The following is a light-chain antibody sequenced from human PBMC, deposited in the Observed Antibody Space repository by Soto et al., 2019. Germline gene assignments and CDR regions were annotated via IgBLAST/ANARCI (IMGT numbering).Light chain of an antibody. V-gene: IGKV3-20*01. J-gene: IGKJ1*01. CDR2: AAS. Sequence: EIVLTQSPGTLSSSPGERATLSCRASQSVSSTYLAWYQQKPGQTPRLLISAASNRATGIPDRFSGSGSGTDFALTISRLEPEDLAVYYCQQYGSSSWTFGQGPRVEI. CDR3: QQYGSSSWT. CDR1: QSVSSTY.